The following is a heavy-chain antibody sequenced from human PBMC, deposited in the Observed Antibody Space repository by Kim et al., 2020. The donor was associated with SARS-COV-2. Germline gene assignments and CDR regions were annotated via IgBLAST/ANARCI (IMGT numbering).Heavy chain of an antibody. CDR2: IYYSGST. CDR3: ASPSSGYYTGSDY. D-gene: IGHD3-3*01. V-gene: IGHV4-39*01. Sequence: SETLSLTCTVSGGSISSSSYYWVRIRQPPGKGLEWFGCIYYSGSTNYNPTLKSRVTISVDTSQNQFSLKLSSVTAADTAVYYCASPSSGYYTGSDYWGQGTLVTVSS. J-gene: IGHJ4*02. CDR1: GGSISSSSYY.